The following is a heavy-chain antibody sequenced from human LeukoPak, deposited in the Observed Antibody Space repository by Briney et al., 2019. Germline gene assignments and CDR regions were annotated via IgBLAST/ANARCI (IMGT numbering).Heavy chain of an antibody. CDR3: AGGWGSGDY. V-gene: IGHV3-48*03. Sequence: GGSLRLSCAASGFTVSSNYMNWVRQAPGKGLEWVSYISSSGSTIYYADSVKGRFTISRDNAKNSLYLQMNSLRAEDTAVYYCAGGWGSGDYWGQGTLVTVSS. CDR2: ISSSGSTI. CDR1: GFTVSSNY. J-gene: IGHJ4*02. D-gene: IGHD7-27*01.